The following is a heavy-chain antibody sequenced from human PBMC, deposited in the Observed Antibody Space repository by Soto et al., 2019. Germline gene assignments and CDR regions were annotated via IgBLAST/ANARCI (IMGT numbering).Heavy chain of an antibody. J-gene: IGHJ4*02. V-gene: IGHV1-8*01. Sequence: QVQLVQSGAEVKRPGASVKVSCKASGYSFINYDINWVRRASGQGLEWMGLVNPKSGSTLSAQKFQGRVSMTRNISISTAFLELSSLTSDDTAVYYCARTPTDFWGQGTQVTVSS. CDR3: ARTPTDF. CDR2: VNPKSGST. CDR1: GYSFINYD.